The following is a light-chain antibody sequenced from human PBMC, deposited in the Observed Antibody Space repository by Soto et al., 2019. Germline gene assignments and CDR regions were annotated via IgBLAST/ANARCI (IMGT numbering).Light chain of an antibody. J-gene: IGLJ3*02. CDR2: DVS. V-gene: IGLV2-14*01. CDR1: SSDVGDYDY. CDR3: SSYTSRSTVV. Sequence: QSALTQPASVSGSPGQSITISCTGTSSDVGDYDYVSWYQQHPGKAPKLMIFDVSNRPSGVSNRFSGSKSGNTASLTISGLQAEDEADYYCSSYTSRSTVVFGGGTKVTVL.